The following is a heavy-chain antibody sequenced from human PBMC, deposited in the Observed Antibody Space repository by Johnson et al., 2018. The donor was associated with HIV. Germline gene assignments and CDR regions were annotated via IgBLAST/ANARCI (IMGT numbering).Heavy chain of an antibody. CDR1: GFAFSSYA. D-gene: IGHD3-3*01. Sequence: QVQLVESGGGVVQPGRSLRLSCATSGFAFSSYAVHWVRQAPGKGLEWVAVISYDGSNKYFADSVKGRFTISRDNLNNTLYLQMNSLRTEDTAVYYCARGRKQFLEGGDAFDIWGQGTMVIVSS. V-gene: IGHV3-30-3*01. CDR2: ISYDGSNK. J-gene: IGHJ3*02. CDR3: ARGRKQFLEGGDAFDI.